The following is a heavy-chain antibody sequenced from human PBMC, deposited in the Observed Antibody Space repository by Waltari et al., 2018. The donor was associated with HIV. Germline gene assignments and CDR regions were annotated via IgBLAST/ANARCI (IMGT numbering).Heavy chain of an antibody. CDR3: AHGIYRSVLLVDFDY. CDR2: SYWDDDK. J-gene: IGHJ4*02. D-gene: IGHD1-20*01. Sequence: QITLKESGPTLVKPTQTLTLTCTFSGFPLSTSGVGVGWIRQPPGKALEWLALSYWDDDKRYSPSLKSRLTITKDTSKNQVVLTMTNMDPVDTATYYCAHGIYRSVLLVDFDYWGQGTLVTVSS. V-gene: IGHV2-5*02. CDR1: GFPLSTSGVG.